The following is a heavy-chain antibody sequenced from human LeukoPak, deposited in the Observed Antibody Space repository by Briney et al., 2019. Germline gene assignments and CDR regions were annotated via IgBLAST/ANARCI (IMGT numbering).Heavy chain of an antibody. D-gene: IGHD3-10*01. J-gene: IGHJ4*02. V-gene: IGHV3-21*01. CDR1: TFIFSASS. Sequence: GSLRLSCEASTFIFSASSMHWVRQAPGEGLQWISSISSSSTYIYYADSVKGRFTISRDNAKNLLYLQMNSLRAEDTAVYYCARVPPDYYYGSGSYYFDYWGQGTLVTVSS. CDR2: ISSSSTYI. CDR3: ARVPPDYYYGSGSYYFDY.